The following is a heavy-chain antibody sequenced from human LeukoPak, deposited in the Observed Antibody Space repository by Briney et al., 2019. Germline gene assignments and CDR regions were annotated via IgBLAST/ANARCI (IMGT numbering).Heavy chain of an antibody. J-gene: IGHJ4*02. CDR1: GGTFSSYA. V-gene: IGHV1-69*04. D-gene: IGHD4-17*01. Sequence: ASVKVSCKASGGTFSSYAISWVRQAPEQGLEWMGRIIPILGIANYAQKFQGRVTITADKSTSTAYMELSSLRSEDTAVYYCATWGLRMNQWGQGTLVTVSS. CDR3: ATWGLRMNQ. CDR2: IIPILGIA.